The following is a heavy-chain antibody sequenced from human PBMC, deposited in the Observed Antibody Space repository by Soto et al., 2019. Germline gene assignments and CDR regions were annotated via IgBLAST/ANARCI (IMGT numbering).Heavy chain of an antibody. Sequence: QVQLVQSGAEVKKPGASVKVSCKASGYTFTSYGISWVRQAPGQGLEWMGWISAYNGNTNYAQKLQGRVTMTTDTSTSTAYMERRSLRSDDTAVYYCARDSSSWFPPHYYSYGMDVWGQGTTVTVSS. CDR2: ISAYNGNT. D-gene: IGHD6-13*01. J-gene: IGHJ6*02. CDR1: GYTFTSYG. CDR3: ARDSSSWFPPHYYSYGMDV. V-gene: IGHV1-18*01.